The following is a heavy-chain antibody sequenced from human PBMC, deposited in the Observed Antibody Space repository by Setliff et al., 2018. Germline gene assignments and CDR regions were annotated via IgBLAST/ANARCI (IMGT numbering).Heavy chain of an antibody. Sequence: GASVKVSCKVSGYTLTELSMHWVRQAPGKGLEWMGGFDPEDGETIYAQKFQGRVTMTEDTSTDTAYMELSGLRSEDTAVYYCATGRLLWFGELIKDAFDIWGQGTMVTV. J-gene: IGHJ3*02. CDR3: ATGRLLWFGELIKDAFDI. CDR2: FDPEDGET. D-gene: IGHD3-10*01. CDR1: GYTLTELS. V-gene: IGHV1-24*01.